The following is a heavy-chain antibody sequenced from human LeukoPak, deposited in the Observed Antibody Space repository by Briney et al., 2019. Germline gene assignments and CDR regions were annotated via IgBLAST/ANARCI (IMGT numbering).Heavy chain of an antibody. Sequence: GGSLRLSCAASGFTFSSYGMHWVRQAPGQGLEWVAVISYDGSNKYYADSVKGRFTISRDNSKNTLYLQMNSLRAEDTAVYYCAKEKSSGYSYYYYYGMDVWGQGTTVTVSS. CDR2: ISYDGSNK. J-gene: IGHJ6*02. V-gene: IGHV3-30*18. CDR3: AKEKSSGYSYYYYYGMDV. D-gene: IGHD3-22*01. CDR1: GFTFSSYG.